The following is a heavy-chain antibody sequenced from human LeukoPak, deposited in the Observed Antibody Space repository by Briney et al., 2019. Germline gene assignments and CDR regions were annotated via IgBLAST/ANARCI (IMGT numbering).Heavy chain of an antibody. J-gene: IGHJ4*02. Sequence: ASVKVSCKASGYSFVLYGISWVRQAPGQGPEWMGWISTYNGNTKYAQKFQGRVTMTRDTSISTAYMELSRLRSDDTAVYYCARDSSSSGWSPRDYWGQGTLVTVSS. CDR1: GYSFVLYG. CDR2: ISTYNGNT. CDR3: ARDSSSSGWSPRDY. V-gene: IGHV1-18*01. D-gene: IGHD6-19*01.